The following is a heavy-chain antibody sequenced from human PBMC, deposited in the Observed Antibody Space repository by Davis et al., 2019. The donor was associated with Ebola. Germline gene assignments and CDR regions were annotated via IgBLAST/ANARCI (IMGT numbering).Heavy chain of an antibody. CDR2: ISSSSSTI. Sequence: GESLKISCAASGFTFSSYSMNWVRQAPGKGLEWFSYISSSSSTIYYADSVKDRFTISRDNAKNSLYLQMNSLRDEDTAVYYCARETSTGWLAQGYWGQGTLVTVSS. D-gene: IGHD3-22*01. CDR3: ARETSTGWLAQGY. CDR1: GFTFSSYS. V-gene: IGHV3-48*02. J-gene: IGHJ4*02.